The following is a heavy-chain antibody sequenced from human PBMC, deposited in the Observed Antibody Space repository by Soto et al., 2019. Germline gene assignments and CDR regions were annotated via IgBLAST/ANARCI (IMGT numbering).Heavy chain of an antibody. CDR1: GFTFDDYA. Sequence: EVQLVESGGGLVQPGRSLRLSCAASGFTFDDYAMHWVRQPPGKGLEWVSGINWISGSIAYADSVKGRFTISRDNAKRSLYLQMNSLRPEDTALYYCVKDMGLELWNYYYGRDVWGQGTTVTVSS. CDR2: INWISGSI. J-gene: IGHJ6*02. CDR3: VKDMGLELWNYYYGRDV. D-gene: IGHD1-7*01. V-gene: IGHV3-9*01.